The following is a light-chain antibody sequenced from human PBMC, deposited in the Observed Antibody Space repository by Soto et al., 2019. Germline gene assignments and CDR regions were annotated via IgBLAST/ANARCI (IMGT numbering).Light chain of an antibody. Sequence: QSVLTQPASVSGSPGQSITISCTGTSSDIGGYNYVSWYQQYPGKAPKLMIYDVSNRPSGVSNRFSGSKSGNTASLTISGLQAEDEADYYCSSQAVSSTLVFGGGTQLTVL. CDR1: SSDIGGYNY. J-gene: IGLJ2*01. CDR3: SSQAVSSTLV. V-gene: IGLV2-14*01. CDR2: DVS.